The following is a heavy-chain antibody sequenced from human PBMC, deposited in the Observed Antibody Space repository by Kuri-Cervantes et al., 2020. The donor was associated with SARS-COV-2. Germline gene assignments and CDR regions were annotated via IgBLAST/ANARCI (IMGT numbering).Heavy chain of an antibody. J-gene: IGHJ3*02. CDR1: GYTFTGYY. CDR3: ARDLRSGWFEGAFDI. Sequence: ASVKVSCKASGYTFTGYYIHWVRQAPGQGLEWMGWINLNTDGTHYAQNFQGRVTMTRDTSISTAYMELSRLRSEDTAVYYCARDLRSGWFEGAFDIWGRGTMVTVSS. D-gene: IGHD6-19*01. V-gene: IGHV1-2*02. CDR2: INLNTDGT.